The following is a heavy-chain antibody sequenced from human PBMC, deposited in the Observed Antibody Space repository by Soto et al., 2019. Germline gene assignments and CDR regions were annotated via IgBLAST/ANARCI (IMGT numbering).Heavy chain of an antibody. Sequence: PGGSLRLSCAPCGFTLGSYGRHWVGQAQGKGLEWVAVIWYDGSNKYYADSVKGRFTISRDNSKNTLYLQMNSLRAEDTAVYYCARERERWLQFIDGMDVWGQGTTVTVSS. CDR3: ARERERWLQFIDGMDV. D-gene: IGHD5-12*01. CDR1: GFTLGSYG. V-gene: IGHV3-33*01. J-gene: IGHJ6*02. CDR2: IWYDGSNK.